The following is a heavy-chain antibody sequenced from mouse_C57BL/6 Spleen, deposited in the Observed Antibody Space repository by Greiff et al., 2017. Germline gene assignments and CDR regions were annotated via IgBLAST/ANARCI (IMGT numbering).Heavy chain of an antibody. CDR3: TRSYYSNYEDYAMDY. J-gene: IGHJ4*01. Sequence: EVNVVESGEGLVKPGGSLKLSCAASGFTFSSYAMSWVRQTPEKRLEWVAYISSGGDYIYYADTVKGRFTISRDNARNTLYLQMSSLKSEDTAMYYCTRSYYSNYEDYAMDYWGQGTSVTVSS. CDR2: ISSGGDYI. CDR1: GFTFSSYA. V-gene: IGHV5-9-1*02. D-gene: IGHD2-5*01.